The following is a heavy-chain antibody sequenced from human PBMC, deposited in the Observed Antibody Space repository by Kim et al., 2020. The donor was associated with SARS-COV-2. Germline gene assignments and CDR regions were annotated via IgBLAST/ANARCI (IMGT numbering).Heavy chain of an antibody. Sequence: GGSLRLSCAASGFTFSSYWMSWVRQAPGKGLEWVANIKQDGSEKYYVDSVKGRFTISRDNAKNSLYLQMNSLRAEDTAVYYCAREPIVVVPAAMGLDYYYYYGMAVWGQGTTVTVSS. CDR2: IKQDGSEK. CDR1: GFTFSSYW. V-gene: IGHV3-7*03. D-gene: IGHD2-2*01. CDR3: AREPIVVVPAAMGLDYYYYYGMAV. J-gene: IGHJ6*02.